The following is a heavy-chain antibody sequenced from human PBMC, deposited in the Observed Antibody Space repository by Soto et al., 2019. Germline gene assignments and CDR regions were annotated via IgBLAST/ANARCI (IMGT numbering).Heavy chain of an antibody. V-gene: IGHV1-69*13. D-gene: IGHD3-22*01. J-gene: IGHJ5*02. CDR1: GGTFSSYA. Sequence: SVKVSCKASGGTFSSYAISWVRQAPGQGLEWMGGIMPIFGTANYAQKFQGRVTITADESTSTAYMELSSLRSEDTAVYYCARDLVGITMIEGGFDPWGQGTLVTVSS. CDR2: IMPIFGTA. CDR3: ARDLVGITMIEGGFDP.